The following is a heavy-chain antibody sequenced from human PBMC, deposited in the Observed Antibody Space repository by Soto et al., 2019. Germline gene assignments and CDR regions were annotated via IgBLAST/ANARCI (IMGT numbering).Heavy chain of an antibody. J-gene: IGHJ4*02. D-gene: IGHD6-13*01. CDR3: ASLSSSSPYSSSPY. CDR1: GFTFSSYS. V-gene: IGHV3-48*01. Sequence: GGSLRLSCAASGFTFSSYSMNWVRQAPGKGLEWVSYISSSSSTIYYADSVKGRFTISRDNAKNSLYLQMNSLRAEDTAVYYCASLSSSSPYSSSPYWGQGTLVTVSS. CDR2: ISSSSSTI.